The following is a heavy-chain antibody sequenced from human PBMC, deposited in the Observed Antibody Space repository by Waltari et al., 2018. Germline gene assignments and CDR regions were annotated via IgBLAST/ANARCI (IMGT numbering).Heavy chain of an antibody. CDR2: IMPMFGTA. J-gene: IGHJ4*02. V-gene: IGHV1-69*01. Sequence: RWVRRAPGQGLEWMGGIMPMFGTANYAQKFQGRVTITADESTNTAYMELSSLRSEDTAVFYCAGGIAEAEGDLLEYWGQGTLVTVSS. D-gene: IGHD6-13*01. CDR3: AGGIAEAEGDLLEY.